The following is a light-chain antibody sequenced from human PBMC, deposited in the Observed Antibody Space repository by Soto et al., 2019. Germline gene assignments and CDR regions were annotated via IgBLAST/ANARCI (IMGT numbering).Light chain of an antibody. CDR2: GAS. Sequence: EIVLTQSPGTLSLSPGERATLSCRASQSVSSSYLAWYQQKPGQAPRLLIYGASSRATGIPDRFSGSGSGTDFTLTISRLEPEEFAVYYCQQYGSSFTCGRGTRLEIK. CDR1: QSVSSSY. J-gene: IGKJ5*01. CDR3: QQYGSSFT. V-gene: IGKV3-20*01.